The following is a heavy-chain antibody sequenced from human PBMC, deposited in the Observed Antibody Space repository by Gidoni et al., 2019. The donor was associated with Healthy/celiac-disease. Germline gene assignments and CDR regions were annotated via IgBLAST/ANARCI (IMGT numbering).Heavy chain of an antibody. Sequence: EVQLVESGGGLVKPGGSLRLSCAASGCTFSSYSMNWVRQAPGKGLEWVSSISSSSSYIYYADSVNGRFTISRDNAKNSLYLQMNSLRAEDTAVYYCARFGYYYDSTARIYYFDYWGQGTLVTVSS. CDR3: ARFGYYYDSTARIYYFDY. D-gene: IGHD3-22*01. CDR2: ISSSSSYI. CDR1: GCTFSSYS. V-gene: IGHV3-21*01. J-gene: IGHJ4*02.